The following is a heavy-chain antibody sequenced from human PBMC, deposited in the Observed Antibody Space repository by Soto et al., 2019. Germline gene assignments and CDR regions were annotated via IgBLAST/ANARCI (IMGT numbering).Heavy chain of an antibody. V-gene: IGHV3-33*01. Sequence: PGGSLRLSCAASGFTFSSYGMHWVRQAPGKGLEWVAVIWYDGSNKYYADSVKGRFTISRDNSKNTLYLQMNSLRAEDTAVYYCAREGRRFGGAPVPWFDPWGQGTLVTVSS. CDR3: AREGRRFGGAPVPWFDP. CDR2: IWYDGSNK. D-gene: IGHD3-16*01. CDR1: GFTFSSYG. J-gene: IGHJ5*02.